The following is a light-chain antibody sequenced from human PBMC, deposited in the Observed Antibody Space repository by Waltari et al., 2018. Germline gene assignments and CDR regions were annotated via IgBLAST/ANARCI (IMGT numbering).Light chain of an antibody. V-gene: IGKV4-1*01. J-gene: IGKJ4*01. Sequence: DIVMTQSPDSLAVSLVERATINCKSSQSVFFRPNSKNYLSWFQQNPGQPPKLLISGASTRESGVPDRFRGRGSGTDFTLTISSLQAEDVARYYCQHFYNSPFTFGGGTKVEIK. CDR3: QHFYNSPFT. CDR1: QSVFFRPNSKNY. CDR2: GAS.